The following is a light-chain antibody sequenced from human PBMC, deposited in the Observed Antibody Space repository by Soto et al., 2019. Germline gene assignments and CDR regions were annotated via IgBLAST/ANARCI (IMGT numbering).Light chain of an antibody. CDR3: QVWDSRSEHVV. Sequence: SYELTQPPSVSVAPGKTARITCGGNNSGSKSVHWYQQKPGQAPVLVIYFDSDRPSGIPERFSGSNSGNTATLTISRVEAGDEADYYCQVWDSRSEHVVFGGGTKVTVL. CDR2: FDS. J-gene: IGLJ2*01. CDR1: NSGSKS. V-gene: IGLV3-21*04.